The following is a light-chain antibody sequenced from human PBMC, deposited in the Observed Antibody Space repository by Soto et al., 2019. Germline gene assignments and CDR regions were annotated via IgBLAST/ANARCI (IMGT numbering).Light chain of an antibody. J-gene: IGKJ1*01. Sequence: AIQMTHTPHSLSASVGDRVTTTRRSSHGIRTYLGWYQQKPGKAPKLLIYAASSLQSGVPSRFSGSGSGTDFTLTISSLQPEDFATYYCLQDYNYPWTFGQGTKVDI. CDR2: AAS. CDR3: LQDYNYPWT. V-gene: IGKV1-6*01. CDR1: HGIRTY.